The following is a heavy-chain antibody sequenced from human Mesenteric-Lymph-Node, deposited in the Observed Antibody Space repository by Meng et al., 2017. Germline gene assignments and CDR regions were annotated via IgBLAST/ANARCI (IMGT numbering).Heavy chain of an antibody. D-gene: IGHD6-13*01. J-gene: IGHJ3*02. CDR1: GFTFSSYS. CDR2: ISDNAGST. V-gene: IGHV3-23*01. Sequence: GESLKISCAASGFTFSSYSMNWVRQAPGKGLEWVSAISDNAGSTYYADSVKGRFTISRDNSKNTLYLQMNSLRAEDTAVYYCARGGSSSFFGDYAFDIWGQGTMVTVSS. CDR3: ARGGSSSFFGDYAFDI.